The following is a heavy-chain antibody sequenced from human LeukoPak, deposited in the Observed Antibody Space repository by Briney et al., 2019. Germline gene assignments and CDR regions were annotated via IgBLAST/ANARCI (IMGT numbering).Heavy chain of an antibody. J-gene: IGHJ4*02. Sequence: SETLSLTCAVYGGSFSGYYWSWIRQPPGKGLEWIGEINHSGNTNYNPSLKSRVTISVDTSKNQFSLQLSSVTAADTAVYYRARGLGYCSSTSCSFDYWGQGTLVTVSS. CDR3: ARGLGYCSSTSCSFDY. V-gene: IGHV4-34*01. CDR1: GGSFSGYY. D-gene: IGHD2-2*01. CDR2: INHSGNT.